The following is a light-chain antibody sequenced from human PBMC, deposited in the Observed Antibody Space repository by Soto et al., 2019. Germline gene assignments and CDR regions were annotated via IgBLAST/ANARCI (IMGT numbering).Light chain of an antibody. CDR1: QSLLYSSNNKNY. Sequence: DIVMTQSPDSLAVSLGERATLNCKSSQSLLYSSNNKNYLAWYQQKPGQPPKLLIYWASTRKSGVPDRFSGSGAGTDFTLTSSSLQVEDVAVYYCQQYYGTPYTFGQGTKLEIK. CDR3: QQYYGTPYT. CDR2: WAS. V-gene: IGKV4-1*01. J-gene: IGKJ2*01.